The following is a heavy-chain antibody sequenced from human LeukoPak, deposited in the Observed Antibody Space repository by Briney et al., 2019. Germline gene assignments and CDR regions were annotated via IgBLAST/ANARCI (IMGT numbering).Heavy chain of an antibody. Sequence: SQTLSLTCTVSGGSFSSGGYYWNWIRQHPGKGLGWIGYIYYSGSTYYNPSLKSRVTISVDTSKNQFSLKLSSVTAADTAVYYCAKGIDGDYFDYWGQGTLVTVSS. D-gene: IGHD2-21*01. CDR3: AKGIDGDYFDY. V-gene: IGHV4-31*03. CDR1: GGSFSSGGYY. CDR2: IYYSGST. J-gene: IGHJ4*02.